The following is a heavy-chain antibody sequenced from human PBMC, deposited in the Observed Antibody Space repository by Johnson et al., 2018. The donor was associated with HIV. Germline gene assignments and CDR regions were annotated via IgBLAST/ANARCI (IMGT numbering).Heavy chain of an antibody. Sequence: QVQLVESGGGVVQPGRSLRLSCVASGFTFSSYTMHWVRQAPGKGLEWVAVISYDGSNKYYADSVKGRFTISRDNSKNTLYLQMNSLRAEDTAVYYCARGRKTGTTGRPSAFDIWGQGTMVTVSS. CDR1: GFTFSSYT. CDR2: ISYDGSNK. V-gene: IGHV3-30-3*01. D-gene: IGHD4-17*01. CDR3: ARGRKTGTTGRPSAFDI. J-gene: IGHJ3*02.